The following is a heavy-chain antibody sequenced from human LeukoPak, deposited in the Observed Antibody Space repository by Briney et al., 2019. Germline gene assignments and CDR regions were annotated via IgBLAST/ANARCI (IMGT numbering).Heavy chain of an antibody. CDR2: IYHSGST. V-gene: IGHV4-38-2*01. J-gene: IGHJ4*02. D-gene: IGHD5-18*01. CDR1: GFTVSSNY. Sequence: GSLRLSCAASGFTVSSNYMSWVRQPPGKGLEWIGSIYHSGSTYYNPSLKSRVTISVDTSKNQFSLKLSSVTAADTAVYYCARCGPDTADPFDYWGQGTLVTVSS. CDR3: ARCGPDTADPFDY.